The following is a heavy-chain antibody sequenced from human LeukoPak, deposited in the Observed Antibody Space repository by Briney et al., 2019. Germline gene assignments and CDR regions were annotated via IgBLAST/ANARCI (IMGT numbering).Heavy chain of an antibody. CDR3: ANPPGKDYYYMDV. CDR1: GCTFSSYG. J-gene: IGHJ6*03. V-gene: IGHV3-30*02. Sequence: GGSLRLSCAACGCTFSSYGMHWVRQAPGKGLEGVAFIRYDGSNKYYADSVKGRFTISRDNSKNTLYLQMNSLRAEDTAVYYCANPPGKDYYYMDVWGKGTTVTVSS. CDR2: IRYDGSNK.